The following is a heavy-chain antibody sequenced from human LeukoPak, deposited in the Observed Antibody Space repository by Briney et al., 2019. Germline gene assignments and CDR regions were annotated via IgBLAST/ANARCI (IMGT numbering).Heavy chain of an antibody. CDR3: ARRYYDSSGYTAFDY. J-gene: IGHJ4*02. CDR2: IYYSGST. D-gene: IGHD3-22*01. CDR1: GGSISSSSYY. Sequence: SETLSLTCTVSGGSISSSSYYWGWIRQPPGKGLEGMGSIYYSGSTYYNPSLKSRVTISVDTSKNQFSLKLSSVTAADTAVYYCARRYYDSSGYTAFDYWGQGTLVTVSS. V-gene: IGHV4-39*01.